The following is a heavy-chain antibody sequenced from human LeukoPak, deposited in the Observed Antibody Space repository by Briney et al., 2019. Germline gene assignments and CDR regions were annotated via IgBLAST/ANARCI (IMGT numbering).Heavy chain of an antibody. V-gene: IGHV4-59*08. D-gene: IGHD6-13*01. Sequence: SETLSLTCTVSGGSISSYYWSWIRQPPGKGLEWIGYIYYSGSTYYNPSLKSRVTISVDTSKNQFSLKLSSVTAADTAVYYCARVGIAAVGDWFDPWGQGTLVTVSS. CDR1: GGSISSYY. CDR3: ARVGIAAVGDWFDP. CDR2: IYYSGST. J-gene: IGHJ5*02.